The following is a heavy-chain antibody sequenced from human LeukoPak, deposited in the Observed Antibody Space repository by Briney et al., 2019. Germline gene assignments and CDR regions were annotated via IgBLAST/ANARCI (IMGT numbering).Heavy chain of an antibody. D-gene: IGHD3-22*01. CDR2: ISGSGGST. Sequence: GGSLRLSCAASGFTFSSYAMSWVRQAPGKGLEWVSAISGSGGSTYYADSVKGRFTISRDNSKNTLYLQMNSLRAGDTAVYYCASTGGHSSGYYYPGYWGQGTLVTVSS. CDR3: ASTGGHSSGYYYPGY. CDR1: GFTFSSYA. V-gene: IGHV3-23*01. J-gene: IGHJ4*02.